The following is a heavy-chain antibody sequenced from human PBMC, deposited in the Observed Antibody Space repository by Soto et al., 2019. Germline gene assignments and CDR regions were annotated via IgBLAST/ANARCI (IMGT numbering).Heavy chain of an antibody. Sequence: ASVKVSCKSSGYTFNSYGICWVRQAPGQGLEWMGWISAYNGNTNYAQKLQGRVTMTTDTSTSTAYMELRSLRAEDTAVYYCARLRLTGYFDYWGQGTLVTVSS. J-gene: IGHJ4*02. V-gene: IGHV1-18*01. CDR1: GYTFNSYG. CDR3: ARLRLTGYFDY. CDR2: ISAYNGNT.